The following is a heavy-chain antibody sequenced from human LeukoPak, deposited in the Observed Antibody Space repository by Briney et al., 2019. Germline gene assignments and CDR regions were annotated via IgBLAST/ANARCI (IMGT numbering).Heavy chain of an antibody. CDR2: ISGSGGST. D-gene: IGHD4-17*01. Sequence: PGGSLRLSCAASGFTFSSYAMSWVRQAPGKGLEWVSAISGSGGSTYYADSVKGRFTISRDNSKNTLYLQMNSLRAEDTVVYYCAKVWVDGDYRRKEYYFDYWGQGTLVTVSS. CDR3: AKVWVDGDYRRKEYYFDY. J-gene: IGHJ4*02. CDR1: GFTFSSYA. V-gene: IGHV3-23*01.